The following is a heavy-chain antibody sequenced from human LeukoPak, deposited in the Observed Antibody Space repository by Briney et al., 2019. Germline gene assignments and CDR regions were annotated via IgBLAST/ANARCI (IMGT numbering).Heavy chain of an antibody. CDR2: IRYDGSNK. J-gene: IGHJ4*02. CDR1: GFTFSSYG. Sequence: PGGSLRLSCAASGFTFSSYGMHWVRQAPGKGLEWVAFIRYDGSNKYYADSVKGRFTISRDNSKNTLYLQMNSLRAEDTAVYYCAKDLSSSGYRSDYWGQGTLVTVSS. V-gene: IGHV3-30*02. CDR3: AKDLSSSGYRSDY. D-gene: IGHD3-22*01.